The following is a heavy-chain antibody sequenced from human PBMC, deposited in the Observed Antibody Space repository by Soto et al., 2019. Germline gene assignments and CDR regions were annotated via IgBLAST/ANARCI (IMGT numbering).Heavy chain of an antibody. CDR3: AKVSSSWYAGFFDL. D-gene: IGHD6-13*01. CDR2: LSDSGGSI. V-gene: IGHV3-23*01. Sequence: EVQLLESGGGLVQPGGSLRLSCTTSGFTFSSRAMTWVRQAPGKGLEWVSGLSDSGGSIYYADSVKGRFTISRDNSMNTLYLQMNTLRAEDTAIYYCAKVSSSWYAGFFDLWGQGTLVTVSS. J-gene: IGHJ4*02. CDR1: GFTFSSRA.